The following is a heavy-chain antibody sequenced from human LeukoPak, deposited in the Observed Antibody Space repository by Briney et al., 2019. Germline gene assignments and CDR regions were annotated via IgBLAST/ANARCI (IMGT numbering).Heavy chain of an antibody. J-gene: IGHJ4*02. CDR3: ARHLPSYYDSSAPVAH. CDR2: IYYSGST. Sequence: SETLSLTCTVSGGSISSYYWSWIRQPPGKGLEWIGYIYYSGSTNYNPSLKNRVTISVDTSKNQFSLKLSSVTAADTAVYYCARHLPSYYDSSAPVAHWGQGTLVTVSS. D-gene: IGHD3-22*01. V-gene: IGHV4-59*08. CDR1: GGSISSYY.